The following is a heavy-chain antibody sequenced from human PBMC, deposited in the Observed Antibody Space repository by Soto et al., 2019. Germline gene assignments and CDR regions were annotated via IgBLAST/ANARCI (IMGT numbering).Heavy chain of an antibody. J-gene: IGHJ4*02. D-gene: IGHD3-10*01. Sequence: GGSLRLSCAASGFTFSSYAMHWVRQAPGKGLEWVAVISYDGSNKYYADSVKGRFTISRDNSKNTLYLQMNSLRAEDTAVYYCARGALLWFGELLVPPPWFDYWGQGTLVTVSS. V-gene: IGHV3-30-3*01. CDR1: GFTFSSYA. CDR2: ISYDGSNK. CDR3: ARGALLWFGELLVPPPWFDY.